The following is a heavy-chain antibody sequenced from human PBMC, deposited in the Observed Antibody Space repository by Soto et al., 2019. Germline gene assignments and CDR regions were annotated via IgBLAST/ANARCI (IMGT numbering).Heavy chain of an antibody. CDR1: GFSLSTSGVG. Sequence: QITLKESGPTLVKPTQTLTLTCTFSGFSLSTSGVGVGWVRQPPGKALEWLAIIYWDGDTRYSPSLKSRLTXTXXTSTNQVVFTMTNMDPVDTATYYCARRLSPHTFDYWGQGTLVTVSS. CDR3: ARRLSPHTFDY. CDR2: IYWDGDT. V-gene: IGHV2-5*02. J-gene: IGHJ4*02.